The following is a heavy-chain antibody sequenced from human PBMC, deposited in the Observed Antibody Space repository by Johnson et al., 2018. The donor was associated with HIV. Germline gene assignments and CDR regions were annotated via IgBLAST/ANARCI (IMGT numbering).Heavy chain of an antibody. J-gene: IGHJ3*02. V-gene: IGHV3-11*04. Sequence: QVQLVESGGGVVRPGGSLRLSCGASEFILSDYYISWVRQAPEKGLEWISYISSSGTTIYYADSVKGRFTISRDNAKNLLYLQMNSLRAEDSAVYYCASPTSGYSGVKAFDIWGHGTMVTVSS. CDR1: EFILSDYY. CDR2: ISSSGTTI. CDR3: ASPTSGYSGVKAFDI. D-gene: IGHD3-22*01.